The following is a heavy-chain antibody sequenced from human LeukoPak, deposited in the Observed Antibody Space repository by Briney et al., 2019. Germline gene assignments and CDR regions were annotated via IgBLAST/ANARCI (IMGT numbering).Heavy chain of an antibody. CDR1: GFTFSSYA. J-gene: IGHJ4*02. CDR2: ISYDGSNK. V-gene: IGHV3-30-3*01. Sequence: PGGSLRLSCAASGFTFSSYAMHWVRQAPGKGLEWVAVISYDGSNKYYADSVKGRFTISRDNSKNTLYLQMNSLRAEDTAVYYCARELRYYFDYWGQGTLVTVSS. CDR3: ARELRYYFDY.